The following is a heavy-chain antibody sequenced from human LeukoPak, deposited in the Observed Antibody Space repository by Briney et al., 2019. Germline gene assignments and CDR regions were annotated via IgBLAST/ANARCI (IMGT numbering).Heavy chain of an antibody. CDR1: AGSISSSSYY. D-gene: IGHD3-22*01. V-gene: IGHV4-39*01. CDR2: IYYSGST. J-gene: IGHJ4*02. CDR3: ARHLYYYDSSGYYPLGY. Sequence: SETLSLTCTVSAGSISSSSYYWGWIRQPPGKGLEWIGSIYYSGSTYYNPSLKSRVTISVDTSKNQFSLKLSSVTAADTAVYYCARHLYYYDSSGYYPLGYWGQGTLVTVSS.